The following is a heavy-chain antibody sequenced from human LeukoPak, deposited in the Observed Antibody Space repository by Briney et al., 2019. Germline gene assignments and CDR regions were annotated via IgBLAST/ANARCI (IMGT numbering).Heavy chain of an antibody. J-gene: IGHJ3*02. D-gene: IGHD3-3*01. V-gene: IGHV4-39*01. Sequence: PSETLSLTCSVSGFSINSSDFYWAWIRQPPGKGLEWVGTMFWSGTAYYNPSLESRVTISVDTSKNQFSLKVRSVTAADTAVYYCARMFFDFWSHPGSDLFGMWGQGTMVTVSS. CDR2: MFWSGTA. CDR1: GFSINSSDFY. CDR3: ARMFFDFWSHPGSDLFGM.